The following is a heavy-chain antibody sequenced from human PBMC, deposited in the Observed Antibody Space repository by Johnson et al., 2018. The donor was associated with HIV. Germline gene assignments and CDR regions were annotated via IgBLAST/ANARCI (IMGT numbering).Heavy chain of an antibody. CDR1: GFTFRSYA. D-gene: IGHD3-22*01. Sequence: VQLVESGGGLVQPGGSLRLSCAASGFTFRSYAMSWVRQAPGKGLAWVSGIDWTGGRHGYVDSVKGRITRPRDNAKNSLYVEMKNLRAEETALYYCARQQYYDSSGQGGGLDIWGQGTMVTVSS. J-gene: IGHJ3*02. CDR2: IDWTGGRH. CDR3: ARQQYYDSSGQGGGLDI. V-gene: IGHV3-20*04.